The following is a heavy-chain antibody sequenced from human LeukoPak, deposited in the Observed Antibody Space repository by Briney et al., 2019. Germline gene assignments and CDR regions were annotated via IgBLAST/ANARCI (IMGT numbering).Heavy chain of an antibody. CDR2: IYHSGST. D-gene: IGHD2-2*01. J-gene: IGHJ6*03. V-gene: IGHV4-4*02. CDR3: ARPLDPLLGYCSSTSCYSTDV. CDR1: GGSISSSNW. Sequence: SETLSLTCAVSGGSISSSNWWSWVRQPPGKGLEWFGEIYHSGSTNYNPSLKSRVTISVDKSKNQFSLKLSSVTAADTAVYYCARPLDPLLGYCSSTSCYSTDVWGKGTTVTVPS.